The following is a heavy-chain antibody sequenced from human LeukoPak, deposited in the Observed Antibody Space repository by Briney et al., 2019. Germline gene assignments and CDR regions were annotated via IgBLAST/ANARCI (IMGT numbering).Heavy chain of an antibody. V-gene: IGHV3-30-3*01. CDR1: GFTFSSYA. CDR3: ARDLSGWASMYSYFDY. CDR2: ISYDGNIK. D-gene: IGHD6-19*01. J-gene: IGHJ4*02. Sequence: GGSLRLSCTVSGFTFSSYAMHWVRQAPGQGLEWVAVISYDGNIKYYADSVKGRFTISRDNSKNTLFLQMNSLRADDTAVYYCARDLSGWASMYSYFDYWGQGTLVTVSS.